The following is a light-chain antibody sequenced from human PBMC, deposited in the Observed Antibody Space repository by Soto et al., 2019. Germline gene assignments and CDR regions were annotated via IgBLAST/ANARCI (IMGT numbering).Light chain of an antibody. Sequence: DIQMTQSPSSLSASVGDRVTITCRASQSISSYLNWYQQKPGKAPKLLIYAASSLQSGVPSRFSGRGSGKDFTLTISSLQPKDFATYYCQQSNSPPRFGGGTRV. J-gene: IGKJ4*01. V-gene: IGKV1-39*01. CDR2: AAS. CDR3: QQSNSPPR. CDR1: QSISSY.